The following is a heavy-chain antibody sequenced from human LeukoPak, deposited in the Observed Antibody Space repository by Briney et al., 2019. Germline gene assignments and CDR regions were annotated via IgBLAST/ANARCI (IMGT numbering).Heavy chain of an antibody. J-gene: IGHJ5*02. CDR3: ARDCYCSSTSCYGYNWFDP. Sequence: PSQTLSLTCTVSGGSISSGDYYWSWIRQPPGKGLEWIGYIYYSGSTYYNPSLKSRVTISVDTSKNQFPLKLSSVTAADTALYYCARDCYCSSTSCYGYNWFDPWGQGTLVTVSS. V-gene: IGHV4-30-4*08. CDR2: IYYSGST. CDR1: GGSISSGDYY. D-gene: IGHD2-2*01.